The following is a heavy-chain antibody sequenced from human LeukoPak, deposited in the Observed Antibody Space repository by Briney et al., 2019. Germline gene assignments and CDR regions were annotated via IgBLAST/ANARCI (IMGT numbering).Heavy chain of an antibody. Sequence: PSETLSLTCTVSGASVSSSTYYWGWIRQPPGKGLEWIGSIYYSGSTYYNPSLKSRVTISMDTSKNQFSLRLSSVTAADTAVYYCARRGSSFFDYWGQGILVTVSS. D-gene: IGHD6-13*01. V-gene: IGHV4-39*01. J-gene: IGHJ4*02. CDR2: IYYSGST. CDR1: GASVSSSTYY. CDR3: ARRGSSFFDY.